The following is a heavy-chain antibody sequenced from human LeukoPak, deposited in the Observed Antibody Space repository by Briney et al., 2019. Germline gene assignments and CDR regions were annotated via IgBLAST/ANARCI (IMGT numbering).Heavy chain of an antibody. V-gene: IGHV4-59*12. CDR2: IYYVGST. D-gene: IGHD1-26*01. Sequence: ETLSLTCTVSSGSIDSYYWSWIRQPPGKGLEWIGYIYYVGSTDYNPSLKSRVTISVDTSKNQFSLKLSSVTAADTAVYYCARGGATGYWGQGTLVTVSS. CDR3: ARGGATGY. CDR1: SGSIDSYY. J-gene: IGHJ4*02.